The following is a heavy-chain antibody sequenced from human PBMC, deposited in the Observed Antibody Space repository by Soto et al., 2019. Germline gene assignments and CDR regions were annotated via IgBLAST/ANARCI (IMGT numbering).Heavy chain of an antibody. D-gene: IGHD1-26*01. Sequence: EVQLLESGGGLEQPGGSLRLSCAASGFTFRDYGMSWVRQAPGNGMGWVSAIRGSGITFYADSVKGRFTVSRDNSKNTLYLQMTRLRAEDTAVYYCAKDYLRWAQSWGHGTLVTVSS. CDR2: IRGSGIT. CDR3: AKDYLRWAQS. J-gene: IGHJ5*01. V-gene: IGHV3-23*01. CDR1: GFTFRDYG.